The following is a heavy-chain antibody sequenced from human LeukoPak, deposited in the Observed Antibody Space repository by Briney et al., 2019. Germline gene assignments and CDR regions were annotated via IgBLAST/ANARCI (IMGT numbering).Heavy chain of an antibody. Sequence: GGSRRLSCAASGFTFGSFWMTWVRQAPGKGLEWVANIKQDESEKYYVGSVKGRFTISRDNAKNSLYLQMSNLRAEDTAIYFCARSMGYCSGGSCFPFDYWGQGTLVTVSS. V-gene: IGHV3-7*03. CDR2: IKQDESEK. CDR1: GFTFGSFW. J-gene: IGHJ4*02. CDR3: ARSMGYCSGGSCFPFDY. D-gene: IGHD2-15*01.